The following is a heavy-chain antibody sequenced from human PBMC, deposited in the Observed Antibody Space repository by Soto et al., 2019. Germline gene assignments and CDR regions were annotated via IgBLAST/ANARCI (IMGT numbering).Heavy chain of an antibody. CDR1: GFTFSSYG. Sequence: QVQLVESGGGVVQPGRSLRLSCAASGFTFSSYGMHWVRQAPGKGLEWVAVISYDGSNKYYADSVKGRFTISRDNSKNTLYLQMNSLRAEDTAVYYCEKALRNVPYGMDVWGQGTTVTVSS. CDR3: EKALRNVPYGMDV. V-gene: IGHV3-30*18. J-gene: IGHJ6*02. CDR2: ISYDGSNK.